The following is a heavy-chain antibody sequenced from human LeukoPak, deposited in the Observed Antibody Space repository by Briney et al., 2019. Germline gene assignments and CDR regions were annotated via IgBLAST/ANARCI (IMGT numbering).Heavy chain of an antibody. CDR2: ISSSSSTI. CDR3: ARGGKYSSSWPNGYYYYMDV. J-gene: IGHJ6*03. Sequence: PGGPLRLSCAASGFTFSSYEMNWVRQAPGKGLEWVSYISSSSSTIYYADSVKGRFTISRDNAKNSLYLQMNSLRAEDTAVYYCARGGKYSSSWPNGYYYYMDVWGKGTTVTVSS. D-gene: IGHD6-13*01. CDR1: GFTFSSYE. V-gene: IGHV3-48*01.